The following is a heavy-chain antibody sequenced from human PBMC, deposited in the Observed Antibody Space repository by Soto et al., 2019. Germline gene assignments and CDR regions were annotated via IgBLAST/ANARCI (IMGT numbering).Heavy chain of an antibody. D-gene: IGHD2-8*01. CDR3: ARSWGSLIVPPGYYYYYYGMDV. V-gene: IGHV3-53*01. CDR1: GFTVSSNY. J-gene: IGHJ6*02. Sequence: EVQLVESGGGLIQPGGSLRLSCAASGFTVSSNYMSWVRQAPGKGLEWVSVIYSGGSTYYADSVKGRFTISRDNSKNTRYLQMNSLRAEDTAVYYCARSWGSLIVPPGYYYYYYGMDVWGQGTTVTVSS. CDR2: IYSGGST.